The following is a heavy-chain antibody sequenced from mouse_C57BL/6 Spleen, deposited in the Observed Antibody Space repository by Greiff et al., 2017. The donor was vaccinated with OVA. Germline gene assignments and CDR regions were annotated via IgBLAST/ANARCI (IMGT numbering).Heavy chain of an antibody. CDR2: INPYNGGT. D-gene: IGHD2-4*01. CDR1: GYTFTDYY. Sequence: VQLKESGPVLVKPGASVKMSCKASGYTFTDYYMNWVKQSHGRRLEWIGVINPYNGGTSYNQKFKGKATLTVDKSSSTAYMELNSLTSEDSAVYYCARLKDYDLYYFDYWGQGTTLTVSS. V-gene: IGHV1-19*01. CDR3: ARLKDYDLYYFDY. J-gene: IGHJ2*01.